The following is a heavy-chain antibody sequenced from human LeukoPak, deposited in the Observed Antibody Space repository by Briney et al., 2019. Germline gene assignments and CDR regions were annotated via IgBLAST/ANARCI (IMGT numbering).Heavy chain of an antibody. CDR1: GYTFTSYD. Sequence: GASVKVSCKASGYTFTSYDINWVRQAPGQGLEWMGWISAYNGNTNYAQKLQGRVTMTTDTSTSTAYMELRSLRSDDTAVYYCAFGTYYYDSSGYQGVYYYGMDVWGQGTTVTVSS. CDR3: AFGTYYYDSSGYQGVYYYGMDV. V-gene: IGHV1-18*01. J-gene: IGHJ6*02. CDR2: ISAYNGNT. D-gene: IGHD3-22*01.